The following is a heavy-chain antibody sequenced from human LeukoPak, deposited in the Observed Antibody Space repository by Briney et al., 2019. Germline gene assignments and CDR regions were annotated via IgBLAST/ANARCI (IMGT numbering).Heavy chain of an antibody. CDR2: ISSSGSTI. J-gene: IGHJ4*02. Sequence: GGSLRLPCAASGFTFSSYSMNWVRQPPGKGLEGVSYISSSGSTIYYAESVKGRFTISRDNAKNSLYLQMNSLRAEDTAVYYCAREFGILVVDPFDYWGQGTLVTVSS. CDR1: GFTFSSYS. CDR3: AREFGILVVDPFDY. D-gene: IGHD2-2*01. V-gene: IGHV3-48*04.